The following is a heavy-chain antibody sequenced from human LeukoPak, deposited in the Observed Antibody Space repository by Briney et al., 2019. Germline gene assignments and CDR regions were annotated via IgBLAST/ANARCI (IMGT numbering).Heavy chain of an antibody. D-gene: IGHD1-26*01. Sequence: SETLSLTCTVSGGSISSYYWRWIRQPPGKGLEWIGYIYYSGSTNYNPSLKSRVTISVDTSKNQFSLKLSSVTAADTAVYYCARHGDSGSYWGDYYYYYGIDVWGQGTTVTVSS. CDR2: IYYSGST. CDR1: GGSISSYY. J-gene: IGHJ6*02. V-gene: IGHV4-59*08. CDR3: ARHGDSGSYWGDYYYYYGIDV.